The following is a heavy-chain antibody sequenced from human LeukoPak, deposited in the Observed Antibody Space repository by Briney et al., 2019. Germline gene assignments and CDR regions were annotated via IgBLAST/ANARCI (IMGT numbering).Heavy chain of an antibody. J-gene: IGHJ3*02. CDR1: GFTFSSYA. CDR2: ISYDGSNK. CDR3: ARSGRGLLDAFDI. Sequence: GRSLRLSCAASGFTFSSYAMHWVRQAPGKGLEWGAVISYDGSNKYYADSVKGRFTISRDNSKNTLYLQMNSLRAEDTAVYYCARSGRGLLDAFDIWGQGTMVTVSS. D-gene: IGHD2-15*01. V-gene: IGHV3-30-3*01.